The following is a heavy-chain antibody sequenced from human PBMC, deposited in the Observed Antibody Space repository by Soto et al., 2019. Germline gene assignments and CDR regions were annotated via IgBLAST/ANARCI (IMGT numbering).Heavy chain of an antibody. J-gene: IGHJ6*02. Sequence: QVHLIQSGAEVKKPGSSVKVSCKASRGTFGNYAVSWVRQAPGQGLEWMGGIMHVFGTVNYAQRLQDRVTITAEKFTNTAYMELSSLTSKDTAVYYCARVSVPGIYVEDVWGQGTTVTVSS. CDR2: IMHVFGTV. V-gene: IGHV1-69*06. D-gene: IGHD3-10*02. CDR3: ARVSVPGIYVEDV. CDR1: RGTFGNYA.